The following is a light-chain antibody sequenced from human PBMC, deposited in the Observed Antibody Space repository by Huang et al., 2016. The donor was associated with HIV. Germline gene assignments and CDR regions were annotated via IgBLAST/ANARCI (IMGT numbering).Light chain of an antibody. V-gene: IGKV3-15*01. CDR1: QNIRSN. J-gene: IGKJ5*01. CDR3: QQYNNWPPPST. Sequence: EIVMTQSPGTLSVSPGEKATLPCRASQNIRSNLAWYQQKPCQAPRLLIYGAFTRVTGIPTRFSGSGAGTDFTLTSSSLQSEDFAVYYCQQYNNWPPPSTFGQGTRLEIK. CDR2: GAF.